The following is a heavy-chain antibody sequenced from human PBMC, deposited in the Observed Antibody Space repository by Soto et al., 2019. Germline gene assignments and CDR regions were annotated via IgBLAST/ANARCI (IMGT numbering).Heavy chain of an antibody. Sequence: QVQLVESGGGVVQPGRSLRLSCAASGFTFSSYGMHWVRQAPGKGLEWVAVISYDGSNKYYADSVKGRFTISRDNSKNTLYLQMNSLRAEDTAVYYCATDPNQRITMIVGVLIQHWGQGTLVTVSS. D-gene: IGHD3-22*01. CDR2: ISYDGSNK. CDR3: ATDPNQRITMIVGVLIQH. V-gene: IGHV3-30*03. J-gene: IGHJ1*01. CDR1: GFTFSSYG.